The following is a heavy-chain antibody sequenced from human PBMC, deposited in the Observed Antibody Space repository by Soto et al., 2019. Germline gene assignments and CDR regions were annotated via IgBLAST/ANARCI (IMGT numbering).Heavy chain of an antibody. V-gene: IGHV4-30-4*01. D-gene: IGHD3-10*01. J-gene: IGHJ4*02. CDR3: ARGQVTMVRGVILRYFDY. CDR2: IYYSGST. CDR1: GGSISSGDYY. Sequence: QVQLQESGPGLVKPSQTLSLTCTVSGGSISSGDYYWSWIRQPPGKGLEWIGYIYYSGSTYYNPSLKSRVTISVDTSKNQFSLKLSSVTAADTAVYYCARGQVTMVRGVILRYFDYWGQGTLVTVSS.